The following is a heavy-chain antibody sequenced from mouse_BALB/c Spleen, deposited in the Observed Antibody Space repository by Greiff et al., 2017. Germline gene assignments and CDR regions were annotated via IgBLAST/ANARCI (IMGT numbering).Heavy chain of an antibody. CDR2: IDPANGNT. V-gene: IGHV14-3*02. Sequence: VQLKESGAELVKPGASVKLSCTASGFNIKDTYMHWVKQRPEQGLEWIGRIDPANGNTKYDPKFQGKATITADTSSNTAYLQLSSLTSEDTAVYYCARSAYFDDWGQGTTLTVSS. J-gene: IGHJ2*01. CDR1: GFNIKDTY. D-gene: IGHD6-1*01. CDR3: ARSAYFDD.